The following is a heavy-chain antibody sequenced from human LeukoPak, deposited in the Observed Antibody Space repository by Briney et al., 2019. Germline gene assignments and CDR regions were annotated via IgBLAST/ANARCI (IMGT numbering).Heavy chain of an antibody. CDR1: GFSFSSYL. D-gene: IGHD6-13*01. CDR2: IKQDGSEK. Sequence: SGGSLRLSCAASGFSFSSYLMSWVRQAPGKGLEWVANIKQDGSEKYYVDSAKGRFTISRDNAKNSLYLQMNSLRAEDTAVYYCATDLGSSRPNFWGQGTLVTVSS. J-gene: IGHJ4*02. V-gene: IGHV3-7*01. CDR3: ATDLGSSRPNF.